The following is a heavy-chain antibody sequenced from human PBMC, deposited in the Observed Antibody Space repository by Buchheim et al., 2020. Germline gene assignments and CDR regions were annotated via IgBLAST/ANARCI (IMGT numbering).Heavy chain of an antibody. D-gene: IGHD6-19*01. V-gene: IGHV3-23*01. CDR2: GGGGTDT. CDR3: AKDSVARNGRLDAFDL. Sequence: EVHFLESGGGLVQPGGSLRLSCVASGFIFRDYAVSWVRQAPGKGLEWVSAGGGGTDTYYADSVKGRFTVSRDNSKNTLFLQMNSLRVEDTAVYYCAKDSVARNGRLDAFDLWGQGT. J-gene: IGHJ3*01. CDR1: GFIFRDYA.